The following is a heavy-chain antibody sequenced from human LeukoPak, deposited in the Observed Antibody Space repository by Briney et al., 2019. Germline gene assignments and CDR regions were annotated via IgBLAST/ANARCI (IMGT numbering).Heavy chain of an antibody. CDR2: IHYSKMT. CDR1: GGSISSGFY. D-gene: IGHD1-26*01. CDR3: ARAVGTTTGLFDY. J-gene: IGHJ4*02. Sequence: PSETLSLTCTVSGGSISSGFYWGWIRQSPGKGLDWIGSIHYSKMTFYNPSLKSRVTMSLDTSKNRFSLNLSSVTAADTAVYYCARAVGTTTGLFDYWGQGALVTVSS. V-gene: IGHV4-38-2*02.